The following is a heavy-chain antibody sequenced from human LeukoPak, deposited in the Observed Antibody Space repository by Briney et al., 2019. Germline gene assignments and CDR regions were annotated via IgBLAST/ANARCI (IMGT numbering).Heavy chain of an antibody. J-gene: IGHJ3*02. Sequence: GGSLRLSCAASGFTFSSYAMSWVRQAPGKGLEWVSAISGSGGSTYYADSVKGRFTISRDNSKNTLYLQMNSLRAEDTAVYYCAKDYQVGLWFGSGDAFDIWGQGTMVTVSS. CDR2: ISGSGGST. CDR1: GFTFSSYA. V-gene: IGHV3-23*01. CDR3: AKDYQVGLWFGSGDAFDI. D-gene: IGHD3-10*01.